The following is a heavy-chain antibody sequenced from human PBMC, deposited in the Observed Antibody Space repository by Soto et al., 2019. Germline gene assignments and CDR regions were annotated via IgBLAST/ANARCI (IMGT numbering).Heavy chain of an antibody. CDR3: ASLFPSLDYYDSSGYYWVHDAFGI. Sequence: SVKVSCKASEGTFSSYAISWVRQAPGQGLEWMGGIIPILGTANYAQKFQGRVTITADEATSTAYMELSSLRSEATAVYYCASLFPSLDYYDSSGYYWVHDAFGIWGQGTIVTVSS. J-gene: IGHJ3*02. V-gene: IGHV1-69*13. CDR1: EGTFSSYA. CDR2: IIPILGTA. D-gene: IGHD3-22*01.